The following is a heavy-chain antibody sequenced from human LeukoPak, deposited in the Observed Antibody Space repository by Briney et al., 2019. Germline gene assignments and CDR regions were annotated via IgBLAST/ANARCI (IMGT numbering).Heavy chain of an antibody. D-gene: IGHD2-2*01. Sequence: SETLSLTCTVSGGSISSHYWSWIRQPPGKGLEWIGYIYYSGSTNYNPSLKSRVTISVDTSKNQFSLKLSSVTAADTAVYYCARGPSYCSSTSCYGAYYYYGMDVWGQGTTVTVSS. J-gene: IGHJ6*02. CDR3: ARGPSYCSSTSCYGAYYYYGMDV. CDR2: IYYSGST. CDR1: GGSISSHY. V-gene: IGHV4-59*11.